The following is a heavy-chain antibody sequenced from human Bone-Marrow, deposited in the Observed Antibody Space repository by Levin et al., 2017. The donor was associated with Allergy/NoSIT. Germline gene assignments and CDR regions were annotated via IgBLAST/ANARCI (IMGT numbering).Heavy chain of an antibody. Sequence: PSETLSLTCSVSGGSFTNYYWTWIRQPPGKALEYIGCVYYTGSTNYNPSLESRVTISLDTSKNQFSLKLNSVTAADTAMYYCARERKVGNTGYHMDVWGRGTTVIVSS. J-gene: IGHJ6*03. CDR3: ARERKVGNTGYHMDV. CDR2: VYYTGST. D-gene: IGHD1-1*01. V-gene: IGHV4-59*01. CDR1: GGSFTNYY.